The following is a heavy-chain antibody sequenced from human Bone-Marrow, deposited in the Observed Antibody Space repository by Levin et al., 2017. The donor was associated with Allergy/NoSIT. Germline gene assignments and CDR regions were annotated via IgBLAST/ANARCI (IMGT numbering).Heavy chain of an antibody. CDR2: IYPGDSDT. D-gene: IGHD3-10*01. J-gene: IGHJ6*02. CDR3: ARQFGSGSSYYYYYGMDV. CDR1: GYSFTSYW. V-gene: IGHV5-51*01. Sequence: PAASVKVSCKGSGYSFTSYWIGWVRQMPGKGLEWMGIIYPGDSDTRYSPSFQGQVTISADKSISTAYLQWSSLKASDTAMYYCARQFGSGSSYYYYYGMDVWGQGTTVTVSS.